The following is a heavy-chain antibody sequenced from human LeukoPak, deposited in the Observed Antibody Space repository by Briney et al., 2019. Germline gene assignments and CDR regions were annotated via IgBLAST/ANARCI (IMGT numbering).Heavy chain of an antibody. D-gene: IGHD6-19*01. Sequence: ASVKVSCKVSGYTLTELSMHWVRQAPGKGLEWMGGFDPEDGETIYAQKFQGRVTMTEDTSTDTAYMELSSLRSEDTAVYYCATDSVNPTIAVAGARAFDIWGQGTMVTVSS. CDR2: FDPEDGET. V-gene: IGHV1-24*01. J-gene: IGHJ3*02. CDR3: ATDSVNPTIAVAGARAFDI. CDR1: GYTLTELS.